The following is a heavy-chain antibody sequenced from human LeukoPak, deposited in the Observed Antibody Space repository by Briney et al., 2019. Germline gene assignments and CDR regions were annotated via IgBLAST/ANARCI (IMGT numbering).Heavy chain of an antibody. V-gene: IGHV4-4*07. CDR3: ARARGGDLRTFDY. CDR2: VYTSGTT. Sequence: SETLSLTCNVSGGSISGYYWNWIRQPAGKGLEWVGRVYTSGTTNYNPSLKSRVTMSVDTSKNQFSLNLSSVTAADTAVYYCARARGGDLRTFDYWGQGTLVTVSS. D-gene: IGHD2-21*01. CDR1: GGSISGYY. J-gene: IGHJ4*02.